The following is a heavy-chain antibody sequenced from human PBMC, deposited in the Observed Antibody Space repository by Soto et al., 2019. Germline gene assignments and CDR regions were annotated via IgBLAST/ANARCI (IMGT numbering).Heavy chain of an antibody. CDR1: GGTFSSYA. D-gene: IGHD3-9*01. CDR2: IIPIFGTA. V-gene: IGHV1-69*13. CDR3: ARVGLYDILTGPRTYYYYYGMDV. Sequence: GASVKVSCKASGGTFSSYAISWVRQAPGQGLEWMGGIIPIFGTANYAQKFQGRVTITADESTSTAYMELSSLRSEDTAVYYCARVGLYDILTGPRTYYYYYGMDVWGQGTTVTVSS. J-gene: IGHJ6*02.